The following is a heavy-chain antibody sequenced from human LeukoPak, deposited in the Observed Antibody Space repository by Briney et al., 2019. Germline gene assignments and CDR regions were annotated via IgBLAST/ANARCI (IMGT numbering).Heavy chain of an antibody. D-gene: IGHD1-26*01. CDR3: ARTEWEQGWFDP. J-gene: IGHJ5*02. CDR1: GYTFTGYY. Sequence: GASVKVSCKASGYTFTGYYMHWVRQAPGQGLEWMGRIIPILGIANYAQKFQGRVTITADKSTSTAYMELSSLRSEDTAVYYCARTEWEQGWFDPWGQGTLVTVSS. CDR2: IIPILGIA. V-gene: IGHV1-69*02.